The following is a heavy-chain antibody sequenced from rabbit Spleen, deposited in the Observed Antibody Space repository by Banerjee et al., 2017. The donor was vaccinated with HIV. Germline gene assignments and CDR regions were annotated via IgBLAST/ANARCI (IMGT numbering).Heavy chain of an antibody. CDR1: GFSFSSSYY. J-gene: IGHJ4*01. Sequence: QEQLEESGGDLVKPEGSLTLTCTASGFSFSSSYYMCWVRQAPGKGLEWIACIYAGSTSNTYYATWAKGRFTISKTSSTTVTLQMASLTAADTATYFCGRSAGSSSNSFYFNLWGPGTLVTVS. CDR2: IYAGSTSNT. D-gene: IGHD8-1*01. CDR3: GRSAGSSSNSFYFNL. V-gene: IGHV1S45*01.